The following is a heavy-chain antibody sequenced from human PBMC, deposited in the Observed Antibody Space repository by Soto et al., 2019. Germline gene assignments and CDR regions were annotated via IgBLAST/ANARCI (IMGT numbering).Heavy chain of an antibody. J-gene: IGHJ6*02. CDR3: AKVHQHPENYYYYYGMDV. CDR1: GFTFSSYG. Sequence: LRLSCAASGFTFSSYGMHWVRQAPGKGLEWVAVISYDGSNKYYADSVKGRFTISRDNSKNTLYLQMNSLRAEDTAVYYCAKVHQHPENYYYYYGMDVWGQGTTVTVSS. V-gene: IGHV3-30*18. CDR2: ISYDGSNK.